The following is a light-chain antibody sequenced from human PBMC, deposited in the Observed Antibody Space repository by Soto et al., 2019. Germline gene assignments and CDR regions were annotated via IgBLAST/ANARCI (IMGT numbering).Light chain of an antibody. J-gene: IGLJ3*02. CDR1: SSDVGGYNY. CDR3: CSYAGNNNVL. Sequence: QSALTQPPSASGSPGQSVTISCTGTSSDVGGYNYVSWYQQHPGKAPKLMIYEVNKRPSGVPDRFSGSKSGNTASLTVSGLQAEDEPDYYCCSYAGNNNVLFGGGTKVTVL. CDR2: EVN. V-gene: IGLV2-8*01.